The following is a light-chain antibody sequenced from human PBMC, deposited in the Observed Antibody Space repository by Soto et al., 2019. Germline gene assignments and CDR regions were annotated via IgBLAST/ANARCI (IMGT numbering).Light chain of an antibody. J-gene: IGKJ4*01. V-gene: IGKV3-20*01. Sequence: EIVLTQSPGTLSLSPGERATLSRRASQSVSSSYLAWYQQKPGQAPRLLIYGASSRATDIPDRFSGSGSGTDFTLTISRLDPEDFAVYYCQKFGSSISFGGGTKVE. CDR3: QKFGSSIS. CDR2: GAS. CDR1: QSVSSSY.